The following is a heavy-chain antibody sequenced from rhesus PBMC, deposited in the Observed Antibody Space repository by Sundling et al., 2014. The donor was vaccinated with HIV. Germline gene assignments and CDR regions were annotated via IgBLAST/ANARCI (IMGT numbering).Heavy chain of an antibody. CDR3: SRGVGAIRYYFDY. Sequence: EVRLVESGGGLVQPGGSLRLSCTASAVIFSSNAIQWVRQAPGKGLEWVALISSDGSQKYHADSVKDRFTISRDSSKNMVYLQMNNLKSEDTAVYYCSRGVGAIRYYFDYWGQGVLVTVSS. V-gene: IGHV3-54*02. CDR1: AVIFSSNA. D-gene: IGHD1-44*02. J-gene: IGHJ4*01. CDR2: ISSDGSQK.